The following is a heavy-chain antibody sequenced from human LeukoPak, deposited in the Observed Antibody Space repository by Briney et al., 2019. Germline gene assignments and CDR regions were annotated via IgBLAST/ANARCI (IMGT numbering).Heavy chain of an antibody. D-gene: IGHD2-15*01. J-gene: IGHJ4*02. CDR2: ISGSGRGGNT. CDR3: AKSGLNRFDY. V-gene: IGHV3-23*01. Sequence: GGSLRLSCVASGFTFSSYAMSWVRQAPGKGLEWVSNISGSGRGGNTYYADSVKGRFTISRDNSKYTLYLQMISLRAEDTAVYYCAKSGLNRFDYWGQGTPVTVSS. CDR1: GFTFSSYA.